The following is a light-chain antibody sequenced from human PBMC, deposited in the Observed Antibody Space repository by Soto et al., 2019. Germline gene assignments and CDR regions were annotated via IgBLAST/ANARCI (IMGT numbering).Light chain of an antibody. Sequence: DIQMTQSPSSVSASVGDRVTITCRASQGLGVWLGWYQQKPGKAPQLLIFGASGLQTGVPSRFSGSGSGTDFTLTISSLQPEDFATYYCQQAYRFPLTFGVGTKVEIK. V-gene: IGKV1-12*01. J-gene: IGKJ4*01. CDR2: GAS. CDR1: QGLGVW. CDR3: QQAYRFPLT.